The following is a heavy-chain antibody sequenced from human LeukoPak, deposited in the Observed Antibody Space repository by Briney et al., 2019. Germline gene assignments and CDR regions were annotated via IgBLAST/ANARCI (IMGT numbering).Heavy chain of an antibody. CDR1: GFTFSSYS. D-gene: IGHD4-17*01. CDR3: ARGGLRGDY. CDR2: ISSSSGTI. Sequence: GGSLRLSCAASGFTFSSYSMNWVRQAPGKGLEWVSYISSSSGTIYYADSVKGRFTISRDNAENLLYLQMSSLRAEDTAVYYCARGGLRGDYWGQGTLVTVSS. V-gene: IGHV3-48*01. J-gene: IGHJ4*02.